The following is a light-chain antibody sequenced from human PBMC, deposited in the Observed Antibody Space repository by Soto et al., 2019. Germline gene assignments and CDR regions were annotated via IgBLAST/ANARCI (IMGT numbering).Light chain of an antibody. Sequence: DNQMTQSPSSLSASVGDRVTITCQASQDISNHLNWYQQKPGKAPKLLIYDASSLETGVPSSFSGSGSGTDFTFTITSLRPEDIATYYCQQYDNLPTFTFGPGTKVDIK. J-gene: IGKJ3*01. V-gene: IGKV1-33*01. CDR3: QQYDNLPTFT. CDR1: QDISNH. CDR2: DAS.